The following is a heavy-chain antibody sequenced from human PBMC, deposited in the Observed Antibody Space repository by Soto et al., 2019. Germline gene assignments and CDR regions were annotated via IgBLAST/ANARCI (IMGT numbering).Heavy chain of an antibody. CDR3: TKGAWLDDF. CDR2: IIGHNGRT. J-gene: IGHJ4*02. CDR1: GFIFDTFD. Sequence: EVPLLGSGGGLVQPGGSLRLSCAASGFIFDTFDMSWVRQAPGKGLEWVSAIIGHNGRTYYADSVTGRFTISKDNSNKTLHLQMNSLRVEDTAIYYCTKGAWLDDFCGQGVLVTVSS. D-gene: IGHD6-19*01. V-gene: IGHV3-23*01.